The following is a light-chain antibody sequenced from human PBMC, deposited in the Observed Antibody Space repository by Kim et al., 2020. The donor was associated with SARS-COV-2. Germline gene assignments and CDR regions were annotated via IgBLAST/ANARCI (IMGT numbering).Light chain of an antibody. CDR3: QTWGTAIHPV. V-gene: IGLV4-69*01. CDR1: SGRDNYV. CDR2: VNSDGSH. J-gene: IGLJ2*01. Sequence: QPVLTQSPSASASLGASVKLTCTLSSGRDNYVVAWHQQQPGKGPRYLMNVNSDGSHNKGDEIPDRFSGSSSGSERYLTISSLQSDDEADYYCQTWGTAIHPVFGGGTQLTVL.